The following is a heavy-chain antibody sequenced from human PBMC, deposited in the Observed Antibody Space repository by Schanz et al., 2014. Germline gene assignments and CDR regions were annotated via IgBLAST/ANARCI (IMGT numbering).Heavy chain of an antibody. CDR1: GYIFGSHG. J-gene: IGHJ3*02. CDR3: ARVHIATYLYNSPGAFDI. Sequence: QVQLVQSGSEVRKPGASVKVSCKASGYIFGSHGMTWVRQAPGQGPELMGWINAHTGNTQYAQKFQGRVNMTRDTVTTTVLLELTRLRTADTAIYYCARVHIATYLYNSPGAFDIWGQGTTVSVSS. D-gene: IGHD1-20*01. CDR2: INAHTGNT. V-gene: IGHV1-18*01.